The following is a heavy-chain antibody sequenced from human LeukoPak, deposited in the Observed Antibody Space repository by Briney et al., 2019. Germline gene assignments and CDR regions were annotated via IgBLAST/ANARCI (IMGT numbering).Heavy chain of an antibody. CDR3: TRERYSSSLGFDP. D-gene: IGHD6-13*01. V-gene: IGHV1-46*01. Sequence: ASVKVSCKASGYTFTSYYIHWVRQAPGQGLEWMGKINPSGGGTSYAQKFQGRVTMTRVTATSTVYMELSSLKSEDTAVYYCTRERYSSSLGFDPWGQGSLVTVSS. CDR1: GYTFTSYY. CDR2: INPSGGGT. J-gene: IGHJ5*02.